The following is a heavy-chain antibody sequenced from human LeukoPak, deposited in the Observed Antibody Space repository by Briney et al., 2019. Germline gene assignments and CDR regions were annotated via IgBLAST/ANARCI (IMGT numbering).Heavy chain of an antibody. CDR3: ARGKYGGYFIDY. J-gene: IGHJ4*02. CDR1: GFTFGSYS. CDR2: ISSSSSYI. Sequence: GGSLRLSCAASGFTFGSYSMNWVRQAPGKGLEWVSSISSSSSYIYYADSVKGRFTISRDNAKNSLYLQMNSLRAEDTAVYYCARGKYGGYFIDYWGQGTLVTVSS. D-gene: IGHD5-12*01. V-gene: IGHV3-21*01.